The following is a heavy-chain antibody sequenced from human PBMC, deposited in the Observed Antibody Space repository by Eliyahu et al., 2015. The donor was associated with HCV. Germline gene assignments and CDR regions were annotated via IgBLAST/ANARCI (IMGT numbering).Heavy chain of an antibody. V-gene: IGHV1-2*02. J-gene: IGHJ2*01. CDR2: INPNSGGA. CDR1: GYPFTGYY. D-gene: IGHD3-3*01. Sequence: QVQLVQSGAEVKKPGASVKVSCKASGYPFTGYYMHWVRQAPGQGLEWMGWINPNSGGANYAEKFQGRVTMTRDTSISTAYMELRRLRSDDTAVYYCARNLHDFLSGYDFRANDVWGRGTLVTVSS. CDR3: ARNLHDFLSGYDFRANDV.